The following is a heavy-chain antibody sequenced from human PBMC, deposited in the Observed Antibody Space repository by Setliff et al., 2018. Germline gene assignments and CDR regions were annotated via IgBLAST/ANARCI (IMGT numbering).Heavy chain of an antibody. CDR3: ARGQTLRHFDWPTAFDY. Sequence: ASVKVSCKAAGYTLSRHYMHWVRQAPGQGPEWMGWISAYSGETNYAQIFQGRVTMTTDTPTSTAYMELRSLTSDDTAVYYCARGQTLRHFDWPTAFDYWGLGTLVTVSS. V-gene: IGHV1-18*04. CDR2: ISAYSGET. D-gene: IGHD3-9*01. CDR1: GYTLSRHY. J-gene: IGHJ4*02.